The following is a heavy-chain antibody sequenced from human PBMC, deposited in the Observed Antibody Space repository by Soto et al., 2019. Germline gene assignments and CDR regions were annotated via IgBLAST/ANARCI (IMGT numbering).Heavy chain of an antibody. D-gene: IGHD1-26*01. Sequence: EVQLVESGGGLVQLGGSRRLSCAASGFTFSSFCMTWVRQAPGKGLEWVANIKQDGSEKYYVDSVKGRFTISRDNARNTLFLEMKSMSSEDTAVDSCGRDRSGSYLEGFDYWGQGTLVTVSS. V-gene: IGHV3-7*01. CDR3: GRDRSGSYLEGFDY. J-gene: IGHJ4*02. CDR1: GFTFSSFC. CDR2: IKQDGSEK.